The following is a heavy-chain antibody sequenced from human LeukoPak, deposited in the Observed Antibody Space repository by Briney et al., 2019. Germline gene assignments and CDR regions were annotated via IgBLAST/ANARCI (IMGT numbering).Heavy chain of an antibody. CDR2: IYYSGST. J-gene: IGHJ5*02. D-gene: IGHD3-10*01. CDR3: ARGGYYGSGNDFRFDP. CDR1: GGSISSYY. V-gene: IGHV4-59*01. Sequence: PSETLSLTCSVSGGSISSYYWSWIRQPPGKGLEWIGYIYYSGSTNYNPSLKSRVTISVETSKNQFSLRLKSVTAADTAVYYCARGGYYGSGNDFRFDPWGQGTLVTVSS.